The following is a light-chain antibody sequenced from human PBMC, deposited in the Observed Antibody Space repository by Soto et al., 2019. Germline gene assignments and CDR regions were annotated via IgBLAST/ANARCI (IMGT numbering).Light chain of an antibody. Sequence: DIQMTQSPSTLSASVGDRVTITCRASQSISSRLAWYQQKPGKAPKLLIYKASSLESGVPSRFSGSGSGTEFTLTISSLQPDDFATYYCQQYNSYSSTFGQGTKVDI. CDR3: QQYNSYSST. J-gene: IGKJ1*01. V-gene: IGKV1-5*03. CDR1: QSISSR. CDR2: KAS.